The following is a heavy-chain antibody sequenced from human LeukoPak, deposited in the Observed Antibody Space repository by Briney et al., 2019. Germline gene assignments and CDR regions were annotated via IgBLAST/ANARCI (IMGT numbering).Heavy chain of an antibody. CDR2: IYTSGST. CDR1: GGSISSGSYY. J-gene: IGHJ4*02. CDR3: AREEAYYYDSSGYYGY. D-gene: IGHD3-22*01. Sequence: SETLSLTCTVSGGSISSGSYYWSWIRQPAGKGLEWIGRIYTSGSTNYNPSLKSRVIISVDTSKNQFSLKLSSVTAADTAVYYCAREEAYYYDSSGYYGYWGQGTLVTVSS. V-gene: IGHV4-61*02.